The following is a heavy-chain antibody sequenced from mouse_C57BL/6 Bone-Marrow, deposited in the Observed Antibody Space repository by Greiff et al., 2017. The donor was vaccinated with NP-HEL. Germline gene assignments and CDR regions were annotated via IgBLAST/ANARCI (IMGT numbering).Heavy chain of an antibody. D-gene: IGHD2-2*01. V-gene: IGHV3-8*01. CDR3: ARSPLWLRRNYYAMGY. CDR1: GYSITSDY. Sequence: EVMLVESGPGLAKPSQTLSLTCSVTGYSITSDYWNWIRKFPGNKLEYMGYISYSGSTYYNPSLKSRISITRDTSKNQYYLQLNSVTTEDTATYYCARSPLWLRRNYYAMGYWGQGTSVTVSA. CDR2: ISYSGST. J-gene: IGHJ4*01.